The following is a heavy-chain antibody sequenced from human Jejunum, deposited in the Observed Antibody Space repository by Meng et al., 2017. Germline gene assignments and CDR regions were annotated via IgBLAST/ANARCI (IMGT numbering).Heavy chain of an antibody. D-gene: IGHD2-15*01. CDR3: AIGGTYCSGGSCYGP. V-gene: IGHV4-59*01. CDR2: IYYSGNT. Sequence: QLQLLQWGAGLLKPSETLSLTCTVYGDSFTDYYWNWIRQPPGKGLEWIGYIYYSGNTNYNPSLKSRVTISVDTSKNQFSLKLRSVTAADTAIYYCAIGGTYCSGGSCYGPWGQGTLVTVSS. CDR1: GDSFTDYY. J-gene: IGHJ5*02.